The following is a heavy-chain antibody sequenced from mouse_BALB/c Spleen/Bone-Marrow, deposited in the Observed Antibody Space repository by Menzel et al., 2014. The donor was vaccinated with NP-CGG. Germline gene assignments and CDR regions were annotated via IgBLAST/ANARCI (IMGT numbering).Heavy chain of an antibody. CDR2: ISTYNGNT. Sequence: QVQLKQSGPDLVRPGVSVKISCTGSGYTFTDYAMHWVKQSHAKSLEWIGVISTYNGNTNYNQKLKGKATMTVDKSSSTTYIEVARLTSKDSSIFYCASSLHVSRYSFYYWGQGTILTSSS. CDR3: ASSLHVSRYSFYY. CDR1: GYTFTDYA. J-gene: IGHJ2*01. D-gene: IGHD1-1*01. V-gene: IGHV1S137*01.